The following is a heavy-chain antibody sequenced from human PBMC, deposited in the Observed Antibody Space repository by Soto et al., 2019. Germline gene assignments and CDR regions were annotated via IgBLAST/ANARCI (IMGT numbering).Heavy chain of an antibody. CDR2: IYSGGTT. Sequence: EVQLVESGGGLVQPGGSLRLSCAASGFTVSSNYMSWVRQAPGKGLEWVSVIYSGGTTYYADSVKGRFTISRDNSKNTLDLQMNSRRAEDTAVYYCARNGDSSDYRGWFDPWGQGTLVTVSS. D-gene: IGHD3-22*01. CDR1: GFTVSSNY. CDR3: ARNGDSSDYRGWFDP. J-gene: IGHJ5*02. V-gene: IGHV3-66*01.